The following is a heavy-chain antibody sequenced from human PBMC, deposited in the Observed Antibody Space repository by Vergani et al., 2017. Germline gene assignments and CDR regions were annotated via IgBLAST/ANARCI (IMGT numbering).Heavy chain of an antibody. CDR2: IKNTFDRETT. CDR1: GFSFRNAW. CDR3: TTDPRYCGDGSCYWLRDHHYYGMDV. D-gene: IGHD2-21*01. Sequence: VQLVESGGGIVKPGGSLRLSCVASGFSFRNAWMNWVRRTPGTGLEWGGRIKNTFDRETTDYAAAVKGRFTISRDDSKNTLFLQMNGLKTEDIGVSYCTTDPRYCGDGSCYWLRDHHYYGMDVWGQGTTVTVSS. J-gene: IGHJ6*02. V-gene: IGHV3-15*07.